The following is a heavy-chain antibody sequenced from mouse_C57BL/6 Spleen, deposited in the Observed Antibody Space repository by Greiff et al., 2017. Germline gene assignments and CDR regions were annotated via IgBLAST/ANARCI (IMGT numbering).Heavy chain of an antibody. CDR1: GYTFTSYW. J-gene: IGHJ4*01. D-gene: IGHD2-1*01. V-gene: IGHV1-50*01. CDR2: IDPSDSYT. CDR3: ATIYYGNLYAMDY. Sequence: VQLQQPGAELVKPGASVKLSCKASGYTFTSYWMQWVKQRPGQGLEWIGEIDPSDSYTNYNQKFKGKATLTVDTSSSTAYMQLSSLTSEDSAVYYCATIYYGNLYAMDYWGQGTSVTVSS.